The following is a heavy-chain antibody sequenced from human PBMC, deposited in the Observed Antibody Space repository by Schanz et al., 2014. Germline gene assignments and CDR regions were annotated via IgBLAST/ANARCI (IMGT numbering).Heavy chain of an antibody. CDR1: GFTFSSYA. J-gene: IGHJ4*02. CDR2: ISGSGGST. Sequence: DVQLLESGGGLVQPGGSLRLSCAASGFTFSSYAMSWVRQAPGKGLEWVSGISGSGGSTYYADSVKGRFTISRDNAKNSLYLQMNSLKTEDTAMYYCARRASCSRIGCPFDSWGQGTLVTVSA. D-gene: IGHD2-2*01. V-gene: IGHV3-23*01. CDR3: ARRASCSRIGCPFDS.